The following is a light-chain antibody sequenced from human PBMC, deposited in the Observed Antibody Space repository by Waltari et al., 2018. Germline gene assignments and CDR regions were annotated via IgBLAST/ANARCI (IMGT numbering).Light chain of an antibody. CDR1: QSLVHSDGNTY. V-gene: IGKV2-30*02. CDR2: KVS. J-gene: IGKJ2*01. Sequence: DVVMTQSPLSLPVTLGKPASISCRSSQSLVHSDGNTYVNWFQLRPGQSPRRMIYKVSNRDSGVPDIFSGSGSGTDFTLKISRVEAEDVGIYYCMQGIHWPHTLGQGTKLEI. CDR3: MQGIHWPHT.